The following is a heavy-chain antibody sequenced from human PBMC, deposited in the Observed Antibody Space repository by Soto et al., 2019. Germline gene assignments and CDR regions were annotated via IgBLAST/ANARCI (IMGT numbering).Heavy chain of an antibody. CDR3: ARVPGVVVAGGYWFDS. D-gene: IGHD2-15*01. CDR1: GYTFTSYD. Sequence: ASVKVSCKASGYTFTSYDINWVRQATGQGLEWMGWMNPNSGNTGYAQKFQGRVTMTRNTSISTAYMELSSLRSEDTAVYYCARVPGVVVAGGYWFDSWGQGTLVTVFS. J-gene: IGHJ5*01. CDR2: MNPNSGNT. V-gene: IGHV1-8*01.